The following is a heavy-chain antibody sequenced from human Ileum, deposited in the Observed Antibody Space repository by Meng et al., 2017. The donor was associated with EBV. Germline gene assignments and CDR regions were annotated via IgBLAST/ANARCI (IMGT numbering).Heavy chain of an antibody. V-gene: IGHV1-8*01. CDR1: GYTFTNYD. J-gene: IGHJ4*02. D-gene: IGHD5-24*01. CDR2: MNPKTGTA. Sequence: QVQLVPSGAEVKKPGASVKVSCKASGYTFTNYDISWVRQATGQGLEWMGWMNPKTGTAHYAQKFQGRVSMTRDTSITTAYMELSSLTSEDTAVYYCVRTLERGDYWGQGTLVTASS. CDR3: VRTLERGDY.